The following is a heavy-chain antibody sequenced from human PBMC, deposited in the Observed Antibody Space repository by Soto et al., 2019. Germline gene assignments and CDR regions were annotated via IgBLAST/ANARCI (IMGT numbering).Heavy chain of an antibody. V-gene: IGHV1-69*02. Sequence: QVQLVQSGAEVKKPGSSVKVSCKASGGTFSSYTISWVRQAPGQGLEWMGRIIPILGIANYAQKFQGRVTIXAXKSXSTAYMELSSLRSEDTGVYYCAGLLVLDYYSGMDVWGQGTTVTVSS. D-gene: IGHD6-13*01. CDR3: AGLLVLDYYSGMDV. CDR1: GGTFSSYT. CDR2: IIPILGIA. J-gene: IGHJ6*02.